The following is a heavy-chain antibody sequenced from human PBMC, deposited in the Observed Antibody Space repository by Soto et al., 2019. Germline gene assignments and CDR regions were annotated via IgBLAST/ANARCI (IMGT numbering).Heavy chain of an antibody. CDR1: GGTFSSYA. V-gene: IGHV1-69*01. CDR3: ARGQASNCFAP. Sequence: QVQLVQSGAEVKKPGSSVKVSCKASGGTFSSYAISWVRQAPGQGLEWMGGIIPIFGTAKYAQKFQGRVTITAGECTSTAYMELNSMSPEDKAVYYCARGQASNCFAPWCQGTLDTVSS. CDR2: IIPIFGTA. J-gene: IGHJ5*02.